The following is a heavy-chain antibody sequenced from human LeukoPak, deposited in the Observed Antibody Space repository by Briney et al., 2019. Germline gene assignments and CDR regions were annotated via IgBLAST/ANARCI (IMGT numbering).Heavy chain of an antibody. CDR2: IYYSGST. CDR3: AISSGYYYLDY. J-gene: IGHJ4*02. Sequence: SQTLSLTCTVSGGSISSYYWSWIRQPPGKGLEWIGYIYYSGSTNYNPSLKSRVTISVDTSKNQFSLKLSSVTAADTAVYYCAISSGYYYLDYWGQGTLVTVSS. CDR1: GGSISSYY. V-gene: IGHV4-59*01. D-gene: IGHD3-22*01.